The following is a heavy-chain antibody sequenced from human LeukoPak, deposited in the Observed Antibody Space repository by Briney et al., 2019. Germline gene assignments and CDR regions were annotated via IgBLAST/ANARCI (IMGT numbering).Heavy chain of an antibody. CDR3: AKNSGSYWRSYYYYMDV. D-gene: IGHD1-26*01. CDR1: GGSISSGSYY. Sequence: SQTLSLTCTVSGGSISSGSYYWSWIRQPPGKGLEWIGSIYYSGSTYYNPSLKSRVTISVDTSKNQFSLKLSSVTAADTAVYYCAKNSGSYWRSYYYYMDVWGKGTTVTVSS. V-gene: IGHV4-39*01. J-gene: IGHJ6*03. CDR2: IYYSGST.